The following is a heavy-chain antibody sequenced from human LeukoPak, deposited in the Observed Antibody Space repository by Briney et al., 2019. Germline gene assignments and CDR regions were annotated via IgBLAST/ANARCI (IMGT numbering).Heavy chain of an antibody. CDR1: GGSLGSSTNY. CDR3: ATGKFSGYYDY. D-gene: IGHD3-22*01. V-gene: IGHV4-39*01. Sequence: SETLSLTCTVSGGSLGSSTNYGGWVRQTPGKGMEWIGSMYYGGTTYYDPSLKSRVTLSVDTSKNQISLRLNSVTAADSAVYFCATGKFSGYYDYWGQGTLVTVSS. J-gene: IGHJ4*02. CDR2: MYYGGTT.